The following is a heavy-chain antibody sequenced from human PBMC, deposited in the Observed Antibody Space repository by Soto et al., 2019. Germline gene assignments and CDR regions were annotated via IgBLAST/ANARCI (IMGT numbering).Heavy chain of an antibody. J-gene: IGHJ3*02. CDR1: GGTFSSYT. CDR2: IIPILGIA. D-gene: IGHD4-17*01. V-gene: IGHV1-69*08. CDR3: ARDTVTSGYAFDI. Sequence: QVQLVQSGAEVKKPGSSVKVSCKASGGTFSSYTISWVRQAPGQGLEWMGRIIPILGIANYAQKIQGRVTITADKYTSTAYMELSSLRSEDTAVYYCARDTVTSGYAFDIWGQGTMVTVSS.